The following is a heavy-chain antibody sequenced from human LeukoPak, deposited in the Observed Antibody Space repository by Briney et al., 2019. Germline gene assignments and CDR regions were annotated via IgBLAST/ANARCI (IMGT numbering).Heavy chain of an antibody. CDR1: GLTFSSYG. Sequence: PGASLRLSCAASGLTFSSYGMSWVRQAPGKGLEWVSAISGSGAKTVYADSVKGRFTISRDNSKNTLYLQMNSLRAEDTAVYYCAKDHGDYSFDYWGQGTLVTVSS. V-gene: IGHV3-23*01. J-gene: IGHJ4*02. D-gene: IGHD4-17*01. CDR2: ISGSGAKT. CDR3: AKDHGDYSFDY.